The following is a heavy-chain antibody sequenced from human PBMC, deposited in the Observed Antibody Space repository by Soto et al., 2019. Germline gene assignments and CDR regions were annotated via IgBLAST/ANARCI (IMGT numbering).Heavy chain of an antibody. CDR3: AHGSGWRSEY. Sequence: QITLKESGPPLLKPTQTLTMTCTFSGISLSSFAFGVNWIRQPPGKAPEWLALIYWNDDNQYSPSLRNRLTFTKATSKNPVLLTMTNVDPVDTATDYGAHGSGWRSEYWCQGTLFTVS. CDR1: GISLSSFAFG. D-gene: IGHD6-19*01. V-gene: IGHV2-5*01. J-gene: IGHJ4*02. CDR2: IYWNDDN.